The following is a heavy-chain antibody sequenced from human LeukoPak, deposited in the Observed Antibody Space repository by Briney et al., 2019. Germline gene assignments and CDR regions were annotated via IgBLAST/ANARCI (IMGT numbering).Heavy chain of an antibody. CDR2: IKSKIDGGTT. CDR3: AQFS. V-gene: IGHV3-15*01. D-gene: IGHD5-24*01. Sequence: GGSLRLSCAASGFTFSNAWMCWVRQAPGKGLEWVGRIKSKIDGGTTDYAAPVKGRFTISRDDSKNTLYLQMSSLKTEDTAVYYCAQFSWGQGTLVTVSS. J-gene: IGHJ4*02. CDR1: GFTFSNAW.